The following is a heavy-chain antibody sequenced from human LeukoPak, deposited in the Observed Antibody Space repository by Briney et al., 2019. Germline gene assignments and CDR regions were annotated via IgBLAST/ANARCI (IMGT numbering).Heavy chain of an antibody. Sequence: GGSLRLSCEASGLVFNSDWMTWVRQAPGRGLEWVANIKQDGSETKYVDSVEGRFTISRDNARNSVFLEMNSLRVEDTALYYCAMDRVVFTNWGQGALVTVSS. CDR3: AMDRVVFTN. CDR1: GLVFNSDW. J-gene: IGHJ4*02. D-gene: IGHD3-22*01. V-gene: IGHV3-7*04. CDR2: IKQDGSET.